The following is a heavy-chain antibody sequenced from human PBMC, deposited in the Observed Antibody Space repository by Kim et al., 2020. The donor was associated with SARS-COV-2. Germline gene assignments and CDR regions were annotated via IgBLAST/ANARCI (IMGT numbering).Heavy chain of an antibody. CDR3: TRVPGTPSAFWDAFD. Sequence: GGSLRLSCAASDFTFSDSAMHWVRQASGKGLEWVGRIRSKSNSYATAYAASVKGRFTISRDDSKNTAYLQMNSLKTEDTAGYYCTRVPGTPSAFWDAFD. CDR1: DFTFSDSA. CDR2: IRSKSNSYAT. D-gene: IGHD1-1*01. J-gene: IGHJ3*02. V-gene: IGHV3-73*01.